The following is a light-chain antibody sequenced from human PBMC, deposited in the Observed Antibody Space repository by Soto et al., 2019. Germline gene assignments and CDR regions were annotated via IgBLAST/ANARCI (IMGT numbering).Light chain of an antibody. CDR3: TSYTSSSTPFYV. CDR2: DVS. J-gene: IGLJ1*01. Sequence: QSALTQPASVSGSPGQSITISCTGTSSDVGGHNSVAWYQHNPGKAPKLMIYDVSNRPSGVSSRFSGSKSGNTASLSISGLQAEDEADYYCTSYTSSSTPFYVFGTGTKLTVL. CDR1: SSDVGGHNS. V-gene: IGLV2-14*01.